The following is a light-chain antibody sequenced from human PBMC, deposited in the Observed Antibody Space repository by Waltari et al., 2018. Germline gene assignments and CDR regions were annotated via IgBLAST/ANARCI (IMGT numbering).Light chain of an antibody. CDR1: QSLLNSNGKTY. J-gene: IGKJ3*01. V-gene: IGKV2-29*03. CDR3: MQGGFS. CDR2: EVS. Sequence: EIVMTQTPLSLSVTPGQPASISCKSSQSLLNSNGKTYLSWYLQRPGQSPQPLLYEVSSRFSGWPDRFSGSGSGTDFTLKISRVEAEDVGVYYCMQGGFSFGPGTKVDIK.